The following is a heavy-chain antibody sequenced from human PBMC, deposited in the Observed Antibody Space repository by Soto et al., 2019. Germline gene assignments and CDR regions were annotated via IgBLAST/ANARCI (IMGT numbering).Heavy chain of an antibody. V-gene: IGHV4-59*01. Sequence: TLSLPCTVSGGSISSYFYIWVRQPPGKGLEWIGSVYYTGTTDYNPSLKSQVTISVDTSKTQFSLNLRSVTAADTAVYYCARDLAAVPRAFDYWGRGTLVTVSS. CDR2: VYYTGTT. D-gene: IGHD6-13*01. CDR3: ARDLAAVPRAFDY. J-gene: IGHJ4*02. CDR1: GGSISSYF.